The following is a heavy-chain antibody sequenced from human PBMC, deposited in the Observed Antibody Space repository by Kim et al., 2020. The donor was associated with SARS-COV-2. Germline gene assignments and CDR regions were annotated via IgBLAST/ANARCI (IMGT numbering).Heavy chain of an antibody. J-gene: IGHJ3*02. Sequence: GGSLRLSCTASGFTLSDYAMNWVRQAPGKGLEWVGFIRSKSYGWTTEYAASVKGRFTISRDDSKNIAYLQMNSLKTEDTAVYYCTRASPPYYSDFWRGYYGGVGAFDIWGQGTMVTVSS. CDR2: IRSKSYGWTT. D-gene: IGHD3-3*01. V-gene: IGHV3-49*04. CDR1: GFTLSDYA. CDR3: TRASPPYYSDFWRGYYGGVGAFDI.